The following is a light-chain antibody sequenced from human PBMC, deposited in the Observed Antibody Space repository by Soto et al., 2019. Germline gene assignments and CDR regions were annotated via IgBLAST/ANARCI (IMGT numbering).Light chain of an antibody. V-gene: IGLV2-14*01. J-gene: IGLJ1*01. CDR1: SSDVGGHNY. CDR2: EVS. CDR3: SSYRSSSTLYV. Sequence: QSVLTQPASMSGSPGQSITISCTGTSSDVGGHNYVSWYQQHPGKAPKLMIYEVSNRPSGVSNRFSGSKSGNTASLTISGLQAEDEADYYCSSYRSSSTLYVFGTGTKVTVL.